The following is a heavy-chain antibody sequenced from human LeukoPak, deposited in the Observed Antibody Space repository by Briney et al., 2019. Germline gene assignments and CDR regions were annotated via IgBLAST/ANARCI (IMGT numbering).Heavy chain of an antibody. V-gene: IGHV3-21*01. CDR3: ARGWTGYGFDY. Sequence: PGGSLRLSCAASGFTFSSYSMNWVRQAPGKGLEWVSSISSSSSYIYYADSVKGRFTISRDNAKNSLSLQMNSLRAEDTAVYYCARGWTGYGFDYWGQGTLVTVSS. J-gene: IGHJ4*02. CDR2: ISSSSSYI. CDR1: GFTFSSYS. D-gene: IGHD3/OR15-3a*01.